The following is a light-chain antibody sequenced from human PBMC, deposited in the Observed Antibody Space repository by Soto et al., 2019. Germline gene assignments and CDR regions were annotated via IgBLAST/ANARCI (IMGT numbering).Light chain of an antibody. CDR2: ATS. CDR3: HQSYTVPLT. Sequence: DIEMTQSPSSLSASVWERVTITCRASQSIGSYLNWYQQTPGKVPELLIYATSTLLSGVPSRFNGSGSGTDFTLTITGLHPEDFATYYCHQSYTVPLTFGGGTKVEIK. V-gene: IGKV1-39*01. J-gene: IGKJ4*01. CDR1: QSIGSY.